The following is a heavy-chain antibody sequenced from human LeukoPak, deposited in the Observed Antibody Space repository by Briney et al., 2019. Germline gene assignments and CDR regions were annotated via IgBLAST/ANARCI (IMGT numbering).Heavy chain of an antibody. CDR1: GFTLSRYW. CDR2: IKQDGSEV. J-gene: IGHJ4*02. Sequence: GGSPRLSCAGSGFTLSRYWMTWVRQAPGKGLECVAHIKQDGSEVYYVDSVKGRFTISRDNSKNTLYLQMNSLRAEDTAVYYCARHGSWSFDYWGQGTLVTVSA. V-gene: IGHV3-7*03. D-gene: IGHD6-13*01. CDR3: ARHGSWSFDY.